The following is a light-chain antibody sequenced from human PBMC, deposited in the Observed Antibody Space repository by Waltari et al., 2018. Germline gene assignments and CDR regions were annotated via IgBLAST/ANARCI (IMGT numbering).Light chain of an antibody. CDR2: DVS. CDR1: SSDVGGYNY. Sequence: QSALTQPASVSGSPGQSITISCTGTSSDVGGYNYVSWYQQHPGKAPKLMIYDVSNRPSGVSNRFSGSKSGNTASPTISGLQAEDEADYYCSSYTSSNSPVVFGGGTKLTVL. J-gene: IGLJ2*01. CDR3: SSYTSSNSPVV. V-gene: IGLV2-14*03.